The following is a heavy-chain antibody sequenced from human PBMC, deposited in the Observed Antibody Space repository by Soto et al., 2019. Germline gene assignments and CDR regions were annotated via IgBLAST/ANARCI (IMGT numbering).Heavy chain of an antibody. J-gene: IGHJ5*02. CDR1: GFSVSSNY. V-gene: IGHV3-53*01. CDR2: HYSGGST. CDR3: ARHRHPRGTVGATSPLDP. Sequence: AGRSLRLSCAISGFSVSSNYLSWVRQDPGKGLEWVSVHYSGGSTYYADSVQGRFTISRDKSNNTLYLQMRRVRAEDTAVYFCARHRHPRGTVGATSPLDPWGQGTQVTVSS. D-gene: IGHD1-26*01.